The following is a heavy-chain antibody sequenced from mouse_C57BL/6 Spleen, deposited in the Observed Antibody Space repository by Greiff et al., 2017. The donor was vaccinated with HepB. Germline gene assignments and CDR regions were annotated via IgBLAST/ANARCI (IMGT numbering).Heavy chain of an antibody. J-gene: IGHJ2*01. CDR1: GYTFTGYW. V-gene: IGHV1-9*01. Sequence: QVQLKQSGAELMKPGASVKLSCKAPGYTFTGYWIEWVKQRPGHGLEWIGEILPGSGSTNYNEKFKGKATFTADTSSNTAYMQLSSLTTEDSAIYYCARGGIYYYGSSRYFDYWGQGTTLTVSS. D-gene: IGHD1-1*01. CDR2: ILPGSGST. CDR3: ARGGIYYYGSSRYFDY.